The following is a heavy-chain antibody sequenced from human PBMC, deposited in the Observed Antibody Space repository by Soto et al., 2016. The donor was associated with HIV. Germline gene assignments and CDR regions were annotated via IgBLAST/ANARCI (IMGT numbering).Heavy chain of an antibody. CDR3: ARELPNASHYYYYYYMDV. J-gene: IGHJ6*03. V-gene: IGHV3-33*01. CDR1: GFTFSSYG. Sequence: VQLVESGGGVVQPGRSLRLSCAASGFTFSSYGMHWVRQAPGKGLEWVAVIWYDGSNKYYADSVKGRFTISRDNSKNTLYLQMNSLRAEDTAVYYCARELPNASHYYYYYYMDVWGKGTTVTVSS. D-gene: IGHD2-15*01. CDR2: IWYDGSNK.